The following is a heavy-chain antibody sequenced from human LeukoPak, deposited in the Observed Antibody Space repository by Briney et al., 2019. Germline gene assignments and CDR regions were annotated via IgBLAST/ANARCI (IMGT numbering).Heavy chain of an antibody. CDR2: IYSGGST. V-gene: IGHV3-53*01. D-gene: IGHD6-13*01. CDR3: ARDLSSRDAY. CDR1: GFTVSSNY. Sequence: GGSLRLSCAASGFTVSSNYMSWVRQAPGKGPEWVSVIYSGGSTYYADSVKGRFTISRDNAKNSLYLQMSSLRVEDTAVYYCARDLSSRDAYWGQGTLVTVSS. J-gene: IGHJ4*02.